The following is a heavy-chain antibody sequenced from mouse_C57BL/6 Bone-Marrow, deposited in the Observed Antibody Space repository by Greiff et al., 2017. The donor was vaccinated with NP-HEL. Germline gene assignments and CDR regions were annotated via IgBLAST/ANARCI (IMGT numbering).Heavy chain of an antibody. V-gene: IGHV1-81*01. D-gene: IGHD1-1*01. J-gene: IGHJ4*01. Sequence: QVQLQQSGAELARPGASVKLSCKASGYTFTSYGISWVKQRTGQGLEWIGEIYPRSGNTYYNEKFKGKATLTADKSSSTAYMELRSLTSEDSAVYFCARYSSWDYYAMDYWGQGTSVTVSS. CDR1: GYTFTSYG. CDR2: IYPRSGNT. CDR3: ARYSSWDYYAMDY.